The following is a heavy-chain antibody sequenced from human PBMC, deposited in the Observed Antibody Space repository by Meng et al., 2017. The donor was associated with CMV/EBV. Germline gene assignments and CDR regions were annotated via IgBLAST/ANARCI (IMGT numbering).Heavy chain of an antibody. CDR3: ARGGRYYYDSSGYCDY. CDR2: ISAYNGNT. D-gene: IGHD3-22*01. J-gene: IGHJ4*02. Sequence: QVWRGRAEAEVKKPGASVKVSGKGSGYTFPSYGISWVRQAPGQGLEWMGWISAYNGNTNYAQKLQGRVTMTTDTSTSTAYMELRSLRSDDTAVYYCARGGRYYYDSSGYCDYWGQGTLVTVSS. V-gene: IGHV1-18*01. CDR1: GYTFPSYG.